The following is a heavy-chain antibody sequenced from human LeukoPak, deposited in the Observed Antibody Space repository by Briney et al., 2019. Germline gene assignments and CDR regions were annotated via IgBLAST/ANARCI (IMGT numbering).Heavy chain of an antibody. Sequence: GGSLRLSCAGSGFTLSRYTMNWVGQAAGKGLEWISNINKNSGLIYYADSVKGRFTISRDNAKTSLYLQMNSLRAEDTAVYYCARGMSSGSRYGFDPWGQGNLVTVSS. J-gene: IGHJ5*02. D-gene: IGHD6-19*01. CDR1: GFTLSRYT. V-gene: IGHV3-48*01. CDR3: ARGMSSGSRYGFDP. CDR2: INKNSGLI.